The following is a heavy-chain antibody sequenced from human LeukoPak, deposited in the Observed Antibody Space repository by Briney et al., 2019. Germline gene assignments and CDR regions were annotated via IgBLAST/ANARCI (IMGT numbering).Heavy chain of an antibody. V-gene: IGHV4-59*08. CDR3: ARGLSRSDYIKTRPFDY. Sequence: PSETLSLTCTVSGGSISSYYWSWIRQPPGKGLEWIGYIYYSGSTNYNPSLKSRVTISVDTSKNQLSLKLSSVTAADTAVYYCARGLSRSDYIKTRPFDYWGQGTLVTVSS. J-gene: IGHJ4*02. CDR1: GGSISSYY. D-gene: IGHD4-11*01. CDR2: IYYSGST.